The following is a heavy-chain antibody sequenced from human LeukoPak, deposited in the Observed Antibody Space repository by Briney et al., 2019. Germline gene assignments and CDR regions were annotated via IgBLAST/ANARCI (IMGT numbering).Heavy chain of an antibody. J-gene: IGHJ3*02. V-gene: IGHV3-21*04. D-gene: IGHD2-15*01. CDR1: GFTFSSYS. CDR3: ARGLGYCSGGSCPRRAFDI. Sequence: PGGSLRLSCAASGFTFSSYSMTWVRQAPGKGLEWVSSISSSSSYIYYADSVKGRFTISRDNAKNSVYLQMNSLRAEDTTVYYCARGLGYCSGGSCPRRAFDIWGQGTVVTVSS. CDR2: ISSSSSYI.